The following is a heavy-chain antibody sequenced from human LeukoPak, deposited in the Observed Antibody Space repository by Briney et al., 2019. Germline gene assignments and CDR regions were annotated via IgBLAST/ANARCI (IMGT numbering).Heavy chain of an antibody. CDR2: LNSDGITT. Sequence: PGGSLRLSCAASGFSFSTCAMSWVRQAPGKGLEWVSTLNSDGITTYYAGSVKGRSTISKDNSKNTLYLQMTSLRAEDTAVYYCAKRTAGYYFDYWGQGTLVTVSS. D-gene: IGHD6-25*01. J-gene: IGHJ4*02. CDR3: AKRTAGYYFDY. CDR1: GFSFSTCA. V-gene: IGHV3-23*01.